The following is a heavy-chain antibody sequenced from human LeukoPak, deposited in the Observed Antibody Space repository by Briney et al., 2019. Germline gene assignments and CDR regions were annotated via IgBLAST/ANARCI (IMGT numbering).Heavy chain of an antibody. CDR2: IYYSGGT. D-gene: IGHD3-22*01. Sequence: PSETLSLTCTVSGGSISSSSYYWGWIRQPPGKGLEWIGSIYYSGGTYYNPSLKSRVTISVDTSKNQFSLKLSSVTAADTAVYYCAGTMIVKEYAFDIWGQGTMVTVSS. J-gene: IGHJ3*02. V-gene: IGHV4-39*07. CDR1: GGSISSSSYY. CDR3: AGTMIVKEYAFDI.